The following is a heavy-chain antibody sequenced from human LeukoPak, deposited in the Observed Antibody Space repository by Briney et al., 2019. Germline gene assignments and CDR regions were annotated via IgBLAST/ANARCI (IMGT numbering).Heavy chain of an antibody. CDR2: IYYSGST. D-gene: IGHD3-9*01. Sequence: SGTLSLTCTVSGGSISSYHWSWIRQPPGKGLEWFGYIYYSGSTNYNPSLKSRVTISVDTSKNQFSLKLSSVTAADTAVYYCARGYYDILTSDAFDIWGQGTMVTVSS. V-gene: IGHV4-59*01. J-gene: IGHJ3*02. CDR3: ARGYYDILTSDAFDI. CDR1: GGSISSYH.